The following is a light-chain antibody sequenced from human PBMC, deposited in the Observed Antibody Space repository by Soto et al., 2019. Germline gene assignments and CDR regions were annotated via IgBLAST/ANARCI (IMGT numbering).Light chain of an antibody. Sequence: EIVLTQSPATLSLSPGERATLSCKPSQSVGGHLAWYQQKPGQAPRLLIYDASDRATGIPARFSGSGSETDFTLTISSLEPDDFAVYYCQQRNNWPPSITFGQGTRLEIK. CDR3: QQRNNWPPSIT. CDR2: DAS. V-gene: IGKV3-11*01. CDR1: QSVGGH. J-gene: IGKJ5*01.